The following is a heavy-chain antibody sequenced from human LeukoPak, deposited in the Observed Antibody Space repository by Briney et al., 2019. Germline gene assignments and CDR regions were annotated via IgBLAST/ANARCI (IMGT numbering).Heavy chain of an antibody. D-gene: IGHD3-16*01. V-gene: IGHV4-59*12. CDR2: IYYSGST. J-gene: IGHJ3*02. Sequence: SETLSLMCTVSGDSISSYYWFWIRQPPGKGLEWIGHIYYSGSTNYNPSLKSRVTISVDTSKNHFSLKLSSVTAADTAVYYCASGGLTRTADAFDIWGQGTMVTVSS. CDR3: ASGGLTRTADAFDI. CDR1: GDSISSYY.